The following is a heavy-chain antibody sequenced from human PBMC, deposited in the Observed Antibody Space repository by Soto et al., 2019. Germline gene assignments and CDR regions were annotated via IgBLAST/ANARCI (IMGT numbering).Heavy chain of an antibody. V-gene: IGHV3-30-3*01. CDR2: ISYDGSNK. CDR1: GFTFSSYA. Sequence: QVQLVESGGGVVQPGRSLRLSCAASGFTFSSYAMHWVRQAPGKGLEWVAVISYDGSNKYYADSVKGRFTISRDNSMNTLYLQMNRLRAEDTAVYYCARDIAGAGIFDYWGQGSLVTVCS. J-gene: IGHJ4*02. CDR3: ARDIAGAGIFDY. D-gene: IGHD6-19*01.